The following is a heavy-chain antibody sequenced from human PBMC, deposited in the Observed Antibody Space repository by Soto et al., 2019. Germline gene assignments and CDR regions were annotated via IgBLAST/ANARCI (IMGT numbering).Heavy chain of an antibody. V-gene: IGHV4-31*03. J-gene: IGHJ6*02. CDR3: ARESRRYTSSVGFYNGMDV. CDR1: AGSITRGGYY. CDR2: IYNSGSR. Sequence: SETLSLTCNVSAGSITRGGYYWTWIRQHPGKGLEWIGYIYNSGSRYYNPSLKSRLTISMDTSNNQFSLRMTSVTAADTAIYYCARESRRYTSSVGFYNGMDVWGHGTTVTVSS. D-gene: IGHD6-6*01.